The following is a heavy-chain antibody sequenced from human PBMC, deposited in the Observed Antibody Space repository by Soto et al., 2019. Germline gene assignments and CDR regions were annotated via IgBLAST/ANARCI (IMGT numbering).Heavy chain of an antibody. D-gene: IGHD2-2*01. Sequence: PSETLSLTCAVYGGSFSGYYWSWIRQPPGKGLEWIGEINHSGSTNYNPSLKSRVTISVDTSKNQFSLKLSSVTAADTAVYYCAREVVPAAMTDYYYGMDVWGQGTTVTVSS. V-gene: IGHV4-34*01. CDR2: INHSGST. CDR3: AREVVPAAMTDYYYGMDV. J-gene: IGHJ6*02. CDR1: GGSFSGYY.